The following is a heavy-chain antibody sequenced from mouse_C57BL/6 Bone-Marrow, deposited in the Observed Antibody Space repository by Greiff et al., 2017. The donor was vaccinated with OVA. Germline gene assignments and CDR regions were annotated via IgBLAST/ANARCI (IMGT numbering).Heavy chain of an antibody. J-gene: IGHJ4*01. V-gene: IGHV7-1*01. CDR1: GFTFSDFY. CDR2: SRNKANDYTT. CDR3: ARDMVTTEGYYAMDY. D-gene: IGHD2-2*01. Sequence: EVKLVESGGGLVQSGRSLRLSCATSGFTFSDFYMEWVRQAPGKGLEWIAASRNKANDYTTEYSASVKGRFIVSRDTSQSILYLQMNALRAEDTAIYYCARDMVTTEGYYAMDYWGQGTSVTVSS.